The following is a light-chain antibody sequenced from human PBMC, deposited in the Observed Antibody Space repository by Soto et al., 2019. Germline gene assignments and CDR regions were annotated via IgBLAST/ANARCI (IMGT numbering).Light chain of an antibody. CDR3: SSYTSDTTGV. CDR1: SSDVGGYNY. CDR2: DVT. Sequence: QSVLTQPASVSGSPGQSSAISCTGTSSDVGGYNYVSWYQQHPGKAPKLMIYDVTTRPSGVSNRFSGSKSGNTAALTISGLQAEDEADYYCSSYTSDTTGVFGTGTQLTVL. V-gene: IGLV2-14*03. J-gene: IGLJ1*01.